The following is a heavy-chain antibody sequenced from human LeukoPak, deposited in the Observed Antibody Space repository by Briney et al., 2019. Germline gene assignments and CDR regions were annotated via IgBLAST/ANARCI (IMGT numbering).Heavy chain of an antibody. V-gene: IGHV4-59*01. CDR1: GGSISSYY. CDR3: AGGRVGATHDDY. CDR2: IYYSGST. D-gene: IGHD1-26*01. Sequence: PSETLSLTCTVSGGSISSYYWSWIRQPPGKGLEWIGYIYYSGSTNYNPSLKSRVTISVDTSKNQFSLKLSSVTAADTAVYYCAGGRVGATHDDYWGQGTLVTVSS. J-gene: IGHJ4*02.